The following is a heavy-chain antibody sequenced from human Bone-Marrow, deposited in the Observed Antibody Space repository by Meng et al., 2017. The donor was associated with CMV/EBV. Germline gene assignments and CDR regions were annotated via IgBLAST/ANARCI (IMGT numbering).Heavy chain of an antibody. CDR1: EYTFTGYY. CDR2: INPNSGGT. D-gene: IGHD2-2*01. Sequence: VQVVGSGAEVKKPGASGKVSCKASEYTFTGYYMHWVRQAPGQGLEWMGWINPNSGGTNYAQKFQGRVTMTRDTSISTAYMELSRLRSDDTAVYYCARVPAAMPGVDYWGQGTLVTVSS. V-gene: IGHV1-2*02. J-gene: IGHJ4*02. CDR3: ARVPAAMPGVDY.